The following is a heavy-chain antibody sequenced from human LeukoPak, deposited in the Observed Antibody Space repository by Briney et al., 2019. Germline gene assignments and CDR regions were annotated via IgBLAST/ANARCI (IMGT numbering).Heavy chain of an antibody. CDR1: GFTFSSYA. D-gene: IGHD2-2*01. Sequence: GGSLRLSCAASGFTFSSYAMHWVRQAPGKGLEYVSGISTNGGSTYYADSVKGRFTISRDNSKNTLYLQMNTLRAEDTALYFCAKDYSTTWASFDYWGQGTLVTVSS. CDR3: AKDYSTTWASFDY. J-gene: IGHJ4*02. V-gene: IGHV3-64*02. CDR2: ISTNGGST.